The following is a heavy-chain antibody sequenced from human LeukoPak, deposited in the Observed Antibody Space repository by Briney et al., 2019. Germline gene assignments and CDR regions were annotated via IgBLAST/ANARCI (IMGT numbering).Heavy chain of an antibody. V-gene: IGHV3-23*01. D-gene: IGHD3-10*01. J-gene: IGHJ4*02. Sequence: GGSLRLSCAVSGITLSNYVMSCVRQAPGKGLEWGAGLSRSGGGTNYADSVQGRFTISRDNPKNTLYLQMNSLRAEDTAVYFCAKRGVVIRVFLVGFHKEAYYFDSWGQGALVTVSS. CDR3: AKRGVVIRVFLVGFHKEAYYFDS. CDR2: LSRSGGGT. CDR1: GITLSNYV.